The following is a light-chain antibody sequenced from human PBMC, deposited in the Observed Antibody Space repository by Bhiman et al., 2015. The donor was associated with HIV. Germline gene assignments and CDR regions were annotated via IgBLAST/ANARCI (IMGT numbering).Light chain of an antibody. CDR2: QDN. J-gene: IGLJ1*01. V-gene: IGLV3-1*01. CDR1: KLGDKY. Sequence: SYDLTQPPSVSVSPGQTATITCSGDKLGDKYACWYQQRPGQSPVLVMYQDNKRPSGIPERFSGSNSGNTATLTISGTQAIDEADYYCRAWDNSQYVFGPGTKVTVL. CDR3: RAWDNSQYV.